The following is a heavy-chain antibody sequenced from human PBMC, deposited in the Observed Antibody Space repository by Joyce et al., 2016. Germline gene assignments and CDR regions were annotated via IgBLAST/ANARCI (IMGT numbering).Heavy chain of an antibody. CDR2: LNPNSGVT. J-gene: IGHJ4*02. CDR3: ARVPWYSESYYDLDY. Sequence: QVQLVQSGAEVKKPGASVKVSCKASGYTFTDYYLQWVRQAPGKGPGWMGGLNPNSGVTHFAQRFQGRVSMTRDTSISTAFMELRRLRSDDTAVYYCARVPWYSESYYDLDYWGQGTLVTVSS. D-gene: IGHD1-26*01. CDR1: GYTFTDYY. V-gene: IGHV1-2*02.